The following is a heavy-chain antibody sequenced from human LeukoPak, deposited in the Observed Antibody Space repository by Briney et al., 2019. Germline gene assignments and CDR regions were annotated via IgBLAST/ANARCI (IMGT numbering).Heavy chain of an antibody. CDR2: ISSSSSYI. Sequence: GGSLRLSCAASGFAFSSYSMNWVRQAPGKGLEWVSSISSSSSYIYYADSVKGRFTISRDNAKNSLYLQMNSLRAEDTAVYYCARILYGAYAFDIWGQGTMVTVSS. CDR1: GFAFSSYS. D-gene: IGHD4-17*01. CDR3: ARILYGAYAFDI. J-gene: IGHJ3*02. V-gene: IGHV3-21*01.